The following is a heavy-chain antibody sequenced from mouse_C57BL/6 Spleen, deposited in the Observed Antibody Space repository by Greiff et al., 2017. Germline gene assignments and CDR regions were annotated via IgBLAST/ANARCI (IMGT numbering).Heavy chain of an antibody. D-gene: IGHD1-1*01. CDR2: ISPSSGYT. J-gene: IGHJ2*01. CDR1: GYTFTSYT. CDR3: ARNTPLIITSCYLDY. V-gene: IGHV1-4*01. Sequence: QVQLQQSGAELARPGASVKMSCKASGYTFTSYTMHWVKQRPGQGLEWVGYISPSSGYTKYNQKFKDKATLTADKSSSTAYMQLSHLTSEASAIXYGARNTPLIITSCYLDYWGQGTTLTVSS.